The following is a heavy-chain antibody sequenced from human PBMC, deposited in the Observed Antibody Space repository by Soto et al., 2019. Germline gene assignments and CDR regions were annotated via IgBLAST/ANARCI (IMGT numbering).Heavy chain of an antibody. D-gene: IGHD6-13*01. CDR1: GDSMSTGGYY. CDR3: SRGRGSTPLRD. J-gene: IGHJ4*02. CDR2: IYTTGTT. Sequence: SEPLSLTCSVSGDSMSTGGYYWTWIRQHPGKGLEWIGHIYTTGTTYYSPSLKSQVTMSIDKSSNRFSLNLNSVTAADTAVYYCSRGRGSTPLRDWGPGALVTVSS. V-gene: IGHV4-31*02.